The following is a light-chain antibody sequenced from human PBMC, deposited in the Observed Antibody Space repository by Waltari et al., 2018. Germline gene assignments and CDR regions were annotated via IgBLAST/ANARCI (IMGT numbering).Light chain of an antibody. J-gene: IGKJ2*01. V-gene: IGKV1-39*01. CDR2: AAS. CDR1: KNTNNY. Sequence: DIRMTQSPSSLSASVGDRVTITCRASKNTNNYLNWYQQKPGKAPKLLIYAASTLQRGVPSRFSGSGSGTDFTLTISSLQPEDFATYYCQQSSSSPWYTFGQGTKLEI. CDR3: QQSSSSPWYT.